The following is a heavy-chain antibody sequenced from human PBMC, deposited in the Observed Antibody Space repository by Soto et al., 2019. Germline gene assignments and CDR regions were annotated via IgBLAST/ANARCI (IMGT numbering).Heavy chain of an antibody. CDR3: ARGNAGVFDY. J-gene: IGHJ4*02. Sequence: SETLSLTCAISGDSVSRNIAACNWIRQSPSRGLEWLGRKYYRSEWYNDYAVSVKGRLSINPDTSKNRFSLQLNSVTPEDTAVYFCARGNAGVFDYWGQGTPVTVSS. D-gene: IGHD7-27*01. CDR1: GDSVSRNIAA. CDR2: KYYRSEWYN. V-gene: IGHV6-1*01.